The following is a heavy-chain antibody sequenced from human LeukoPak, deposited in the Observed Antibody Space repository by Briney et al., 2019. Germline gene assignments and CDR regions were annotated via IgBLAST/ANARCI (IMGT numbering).Heavy chain of an antibody. D-gene: IGHD6-19*01. CDR2: ISGSGGST. CDR1: GFTFSSYA. J-gene: IGHJ4*02. CDR3: AKDYSVYGSGWYYFDY. Sequence: GGSLRLSCAASGFTFSSYAMSWVRQAPGKGLEWVSAISGSGGSTYYADSVKGRFTISRDNSKNTLYLQMNSLRAEDTAVYYCAKDYSVYGSGWYYFDYWGQGTLVTVSS. V-gene: IGHV3-23*01.